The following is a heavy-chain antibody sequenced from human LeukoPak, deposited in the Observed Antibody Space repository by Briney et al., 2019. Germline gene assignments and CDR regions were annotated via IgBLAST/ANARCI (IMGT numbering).Heavy chain of an antibody. CDR3: ARGVLNRLLDIVVVPAAIGFDYYYYYMDV. CDR1: GYTFTSYD. V-gene: IGHV1-8*01. CDR2: MNPNSGNT. Sequence: GASVKVSCKASGYTFTSYDINGVRPATGQGLEWMGWMNPNSGNTGYAQKFQGRVTMTRNTSISTAYMELSSLRSEDTAVYYCARGVLNRLLDIVVVPAAIGFDYYYYYMDVWGKGTPVTVSS. J-gene: IGHJ6*03. D-gene: IGHD2-2*03.